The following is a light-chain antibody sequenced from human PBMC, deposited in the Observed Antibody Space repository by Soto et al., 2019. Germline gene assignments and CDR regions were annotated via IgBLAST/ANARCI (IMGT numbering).Light chain of an antibody. CDR1: SSDVGNYDY. CDR2: EVN. V-gene: IGLV2-8*01. CDR3: SSYAGSNNYV. Sequence: ALTQPPSASGSPGQSVTISCTGTSSDVGNYDYISWYQQRPGKAPKFIIYEVNKRPSGVPDRFFGSKSGNTASLTVSGLQAEDEADYYCSSYAGSNNYVFGTGTKLTVL. J-gene: IGLJ1*01.